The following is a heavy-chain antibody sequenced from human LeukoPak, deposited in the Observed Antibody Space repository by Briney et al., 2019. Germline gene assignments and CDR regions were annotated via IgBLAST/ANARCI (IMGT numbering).Heavy chain of an antibody. CDR1: GGSISSYY. CDR2: IYYSGST. J-gene: IGHJ5*02. CDR3: AGGITIFGGAHGRFDP. D-gene: IGHD3-3*01. V-gene: IGHV4-59*01. Sequence: KPSETLSLTCTVSGGSISSYYWSWIRQPPGKGLEWIGYIYYSGSTNYNPSLKSRVTISVDTSKNQFSLKLSSVTAADTAVYYCAGGITIFGGAHGRFDPWGQGTLVTVSS.